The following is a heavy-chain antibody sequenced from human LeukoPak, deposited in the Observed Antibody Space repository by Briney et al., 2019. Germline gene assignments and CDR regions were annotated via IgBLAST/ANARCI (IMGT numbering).Heavy chain of an antibody. CDR3: ARTSNAYYDFWSGYNNWFDP. J-gene: IGHJ5*02. Sequence: ASVKVSCKASGYTFTSYGISWVRQAPGQGLEWMGWISAYNGNTNYAQKLQGRVTMTTDTSTSTAYMELRSLRSDDTAVYYCARTSNAYYDFWSGYNNWFDPWGQGTLVTVSS. D-gene: IGHD3-3*01. CDR2: ISAYNGNT. V-gene: IGHV1-18*01. CDR1: GYTFTSYG.